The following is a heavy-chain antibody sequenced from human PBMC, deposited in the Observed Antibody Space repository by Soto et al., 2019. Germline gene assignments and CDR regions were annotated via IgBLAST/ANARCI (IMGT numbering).Heavy chain of an antibody. CDR3: AKEGFGELGQYYFDY. Sequence: QVQLQESGPGLVKPSQTLSLTCTVSGGSISSGDYYWSWIRQPPGKGLEWIGYIYYSGSTYYNPSLKCRVTISVDTSKNQFSLQLISVTAADTAVYYCAKEGFGELGQYYFDYWGQGTLVTVSS. D-gene: IGHD3-10*01. CDR2: IYYSGST. J-gene: IGHJ4*02. V-gene: IGHV4-30-4*01. CDR1: GGSISSGDYY.